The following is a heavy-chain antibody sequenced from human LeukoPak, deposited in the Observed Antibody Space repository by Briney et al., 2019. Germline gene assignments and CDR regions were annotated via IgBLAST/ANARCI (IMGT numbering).Heavy chain of an antibody. J-gene: IGHJ4*02. CDR2: IWYDGSNK. Sequence: GRSLRLSCAASGFTFSSYGMHWVRQAPGKGLVWVAVIWYDGSNKYYADSVKGRFTISRDNSKNTLYLQMNSLRAEDTAVYYCARDGHSGSYGFDYWGQGTLVTVSS. V-gene: IGHV3-33*01. D-gene: IGHD1-26*01. CDR3: ARDGHSGSYGFDY. CDR1: GFTFSSYG.